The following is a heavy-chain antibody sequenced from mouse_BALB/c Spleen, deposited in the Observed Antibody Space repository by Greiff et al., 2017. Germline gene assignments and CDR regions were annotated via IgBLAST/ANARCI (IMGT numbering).Heavy chain of an antibody. D-gene: IGHD4-1*01. CDR3: ARLKLGLYAMDY. CDR2: ISYSGST. J-gene: IGHJ4*01. CDR1: GYSITSDYA. V-gene: IGHV3-2*02. Sequence: EVQLVESGPGLVKPSQSLSLTCTVTGYSITSDYAWNWIRQFPGNKLEWMGYISYSGSTSYNPSLKSRISITRDTSKNQFFLQLNSVTTEDTATYYCARLKLGLYAMDYWGQGTSVTVSS.